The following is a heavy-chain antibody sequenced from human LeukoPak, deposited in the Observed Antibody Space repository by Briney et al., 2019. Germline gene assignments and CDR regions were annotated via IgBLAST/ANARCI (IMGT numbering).Heavy chain of an antibody. CDR2: IWYDGSNK. D-gene: IGHD3-9*01. V-gene: IGHV3-33*01. Sequence: GGSLRLSCAASGFTFSSYGMHWVRQAPGKGLEWVAVIWYDGSNKYYADSVKGRFTISRDNSKNTLYLHMNSLRAEDTAVYYCARDRDYDILTGLSYGMDVWGQGTTVTVSS. J-gene: IGHJ6*02. CDR1: GFTFSSYG. CDR3: ARDRDYDILTGLSYGMDV.